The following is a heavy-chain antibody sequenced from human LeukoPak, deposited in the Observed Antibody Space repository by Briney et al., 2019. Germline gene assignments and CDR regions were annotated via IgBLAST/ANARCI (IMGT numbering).Heavy chain of an antibody. J-gene: IGHJ4*02. CDR3: ARDKFGGTDY. CDR1: GFTFSSSW. Sequence: GGSLRLSCAASGFTFSSSWMSWVRQAPGKGLEWVANIKPDGSEKYYVDAVKGRLTISRDNAKNSVYLQMKSLRAEDTAVYYCARDKFGGTDYWGQGTLVTVSS. CDR2: IKPDGSEK. D-gene: IGHD3-16*01. V-gene: IGHV3-7*01.